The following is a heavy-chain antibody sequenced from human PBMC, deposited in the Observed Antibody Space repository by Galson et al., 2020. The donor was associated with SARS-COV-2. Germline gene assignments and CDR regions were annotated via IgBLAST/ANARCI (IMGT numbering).Heavy chain of an antibody. CDR1: GFTFSSYA. CDR2: ISGSGGST. Sequence: GGSLRLSCAASGFTFSSYAMSWVRQAPGKGLEWVSAISGSGGSTYYADSVKGRFTISRDNSKNTLYLQMNSLRAEDTAVYYCAGLSGDSRGRNWFDPWGQGTLVTVSS. J-gene: IGHJ5*02. CDR3: AGLSGDSRGRNWFDP. V-gene: IGHV3-23*01. D-gene: IGHD3-22*01.